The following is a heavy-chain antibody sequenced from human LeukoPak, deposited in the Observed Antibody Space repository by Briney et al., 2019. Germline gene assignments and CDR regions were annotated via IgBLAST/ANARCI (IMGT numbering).Heavy chain of an antibody. V-gene: IGHV3-30*04. CDR3: ARHSSYVSPVRY. J-gene: IGHJ4*02. CDR2: ISYDGSNK. D-gene: IGHD3-10*02. CDR1: GFTFSSYA. Sequence: GGSLRLSCAASGFTFSSYAMHWVRQAPGKGLEWVAVISYDGSNKYYADSVKGRFTISRDNSKNTLYLQMNSLRAEDTAVYFCARHSSYVSPVRYWGQGTLVTVSP.